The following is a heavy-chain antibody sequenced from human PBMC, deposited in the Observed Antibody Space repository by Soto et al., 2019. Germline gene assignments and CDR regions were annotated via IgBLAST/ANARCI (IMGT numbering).Heavy chain of an antibody. J-gene: IGHJ4*02. Sequence: QLQLQESGPGLVKPSETLSLTCTVSGGSISSSSYYWGWIRQPPGKGLEWIGSIYYSGSTYYNPSLKSRVTISVDTSKNQFSLKLSSVTAADTAVYYCARCWWELPETAAAYFDYWGQGTLVTVSS. CDR1: GGSISSSSYY. CDR3: ARCWWELPETAAAYFDY. CDR2: IYYSGST. D-gene: IGHD1-26*01. V-gene: IGHV4-39*01.